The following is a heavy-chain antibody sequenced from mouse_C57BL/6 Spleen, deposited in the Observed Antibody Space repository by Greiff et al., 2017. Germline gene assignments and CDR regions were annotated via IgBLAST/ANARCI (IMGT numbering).Heavy chain of an antibody. CDR3: AKGEIYYGNGFAY. V-gene: IGHV1-64*01. CDR1: GYTFTSYW. CDR2: IHPNSGST. J-gene: IGHJ3*01. D-gene: IGHD2-1*01. Sequence: QVQLQQPGAELVKPGASVKLSCKASGYTFTSYWMHWVKQRPGQGLEWIGMIHPNSGSTNYNEKFKSKATLTVDNSSSTAYMQLSSLTSEDSAVYCCAKGEIYYGNGFAYWGQGTLVTVSA.